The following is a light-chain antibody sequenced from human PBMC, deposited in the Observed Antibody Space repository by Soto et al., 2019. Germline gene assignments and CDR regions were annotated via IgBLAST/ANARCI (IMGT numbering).Light chain of an antibody. CDR2: DVS. CDR1: QSVTSS. V-gene: IGKV3-11*01. CDR3: QQSYSTPLT. J-gene: IGKJ3*01. Sequence: EIVLTQSPATLSLSPGDRATLSCRASQSVTSSLAWFQQKPGQAPRLLIYDVSRRATAIPARFSGSGSGTEFTLTISSLQSEDFATYYCQQSYSTPLTFGPGTKVDIK.